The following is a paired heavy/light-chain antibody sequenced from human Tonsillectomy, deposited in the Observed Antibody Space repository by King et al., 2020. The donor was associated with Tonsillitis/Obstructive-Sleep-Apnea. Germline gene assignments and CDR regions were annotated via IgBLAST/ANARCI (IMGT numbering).Heavy chain of an antibody. J-gene: IGHJ3*01. D-gene: IGHD3-16*01. CDR1: GFTFSAYA. CDR2: LSGGGTMT. V-gene: IGHV3-23*04. CDR3: ARDRQGAYNDYIWGSPKGNFAFDL. Sequence: EVQLVESGGGLVQPGGSLRLSCAASGLATSGFTFSAYAMNWVRQAPGKGLEWVSGLSGGGTMTWYADSVKDRFTISRDNSKNTLYVQMNSLRAEDTAVYYCARDRQGAYNDYIWGSPKGNFAFDLWGPGTMVIVSS.
Light chain of an antibody. CDR1: SPNIGSNY. V-gene: IGLV1-47*01. J-gene: IGLJ1*01. CDR2: RNN. Sequence: QSVLTQPPSASGTPGQRVTISCFGGSPNIGSNYVSWYQQLSGTAPKLLIYRNNQRPSGVPDRFSGSKSGTSASLAISGLRSEDEADYYCAAWDDSLSGYVFGTGTKVTVL. CDR3: AAWDDSLSGYV.